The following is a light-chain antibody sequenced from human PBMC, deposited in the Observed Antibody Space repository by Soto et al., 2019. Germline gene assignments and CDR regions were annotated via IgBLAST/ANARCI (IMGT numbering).Light chain of an antibody. CDR1: QTISSW. CDR3: KHYNSYSEA. CDR2: KAS. J-gene: IGKJ1*01. Sequence: DIQMTQSPSTLSGSVGDSVTITCRASQTISSWLAWYQQKPGKAPKLLIYKASTLKSGVPSRFSGSGSGTEFTLTISSLQPDDFATYYCKHYNSYSEAVGQGTKVDIK. V-gene: IGKV1-5*03.